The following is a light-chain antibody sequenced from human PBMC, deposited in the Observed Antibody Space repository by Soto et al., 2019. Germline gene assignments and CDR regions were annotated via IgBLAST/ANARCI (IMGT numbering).Light chain of an antibody. J-gene: IGKJ2*01. CDR1: QSVSSN. Sequence: EIVMTQSPDTLSLSPGQRATLSCRASQSVSSNLAWYQQKPGQAPRILIYGASTRATSIPDRLSGSGSGTEFTLTINRLQSEDFAVYYCQQYNNWPHTCGQGTKVDIK. V-gene: IGKV3D-15*01. CDR2: GAS. CDR3: QQYNNWPHT.